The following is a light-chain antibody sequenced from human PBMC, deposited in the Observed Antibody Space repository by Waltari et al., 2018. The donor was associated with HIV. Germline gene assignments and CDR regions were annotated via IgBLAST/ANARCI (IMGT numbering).Light chain of an antibody. CDR2: LAS. CDR3: MQALQTPIT. J-gene: IGKJ5*01. V-gene: IGKV2-28*01. Sequence: DIVMTQCPLSLSVTPGEPASISCRSSQSLLFSSGNYHFDWDLQKPGQSPQVLIYLASNRASGVPDRFSGSGSGTDFTLKISRVEAEDVGVYYCMQALQTPITFGQGTRLEIK. CDR1: QSLLFSSGNYH.